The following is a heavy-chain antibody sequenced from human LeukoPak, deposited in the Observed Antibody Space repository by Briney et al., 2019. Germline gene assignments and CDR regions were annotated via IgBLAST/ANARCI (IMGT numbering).Heavy chain of an antibody. D-gene: IGHD5-18*01. Sequence: TSETLSLTCTVSGGSISSYYWSWIRQPPGKGLEWIGYIYYSGSTNYNPSLKSRVTISVDTSKNQFSLKLSSVTAADTAVYYCARTEGYSYGSLDYWGQGTLVTVSS. CDR3: ARTEGYSYGSLDY. CDR2: IYYSGST. V-gene: IGHV4-59*01. J-gene: IGHJ4*02. CDR1: GGSISSYY.